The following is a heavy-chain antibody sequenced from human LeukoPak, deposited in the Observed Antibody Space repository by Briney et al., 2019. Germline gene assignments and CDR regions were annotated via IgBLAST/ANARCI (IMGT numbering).Heavy chain of an antibody. CDR1: GFSFNKFG. CDR3: VREGNYASGFEY. J-gene: IGHJ4*02. D-gene: IGHD1-7*01. CDR2: IWNDESKK. Sequence: GGSLRLSCQTSGFSFNKFGMHWVRQAPGKGLEWVSLIWNDESKKYYADSVKGRVTISRDNSKSTLYLQMNNLRVEDTALYYCVREGNYASGFEYWGQGTLVTASS. V-gene: IGHV3-30*02.